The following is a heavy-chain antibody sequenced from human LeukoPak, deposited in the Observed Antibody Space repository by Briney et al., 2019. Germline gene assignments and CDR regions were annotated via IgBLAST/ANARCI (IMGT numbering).Heavy chain of an antibody. J-gene: IGHJ5*02. Sequence: PSETLSLTCADYGVSFSGYYWSWIRQPPGKGLDWIGEISHTGNTNYNPSLRSRVTLSVDTSKNPSSMKLSSVTAADTAVYYCARARGGRYFDWLPPGGFDPWGQGTLVTVSS. V-gene: IGHV4-34*01. CDR2: ISHTGNT. CDR1: GVSFSGYY. CDR3: ARARGGRYFDWLPPGGFDP. D-gene: IGHD3-9*01.